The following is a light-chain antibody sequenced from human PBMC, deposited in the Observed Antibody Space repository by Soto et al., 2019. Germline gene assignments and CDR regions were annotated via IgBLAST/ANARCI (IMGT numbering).Light chain of an antibody. V-gene: IGKV3-20*01. J-gene: IGKJ5*01. CDR1: QSVSSNY. Sequence: EIVLTQSPCTLSLSPFDRSTLSCRASQSVSSNYLAWYQQIPGQAPRLLIYGVSSRAAGIPDRFSGSGSGTDFTLTINRLEPEDFAVYYCQQYHNTPITFGQGTRLENK. CDR2: GVS. CDR3: QQYHNTPIT.